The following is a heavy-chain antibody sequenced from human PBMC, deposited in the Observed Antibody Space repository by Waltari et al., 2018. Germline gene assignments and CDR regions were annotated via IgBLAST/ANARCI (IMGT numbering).Heavy chain of an antibody. D-gene: IGHD6-19*01. V-gene: IGHV1-69*13. CDR1: GGTFSSYA. CDR2: NIPIFGTA. J-gene: IGHJ5*02. Sequence: QVQLVQSGAEVKKPGSSVKVSCKASGGTFSSYAISWVRQAPGQGLEWMGGNIPIFGTANYAQKFQGRVTITADESTRTAYMELSSLRSEDTAVYYCARDRDIAVARIHWFDPWGQGTLVTVSS. CDR3: ARDRDIAVARIHWFDP.